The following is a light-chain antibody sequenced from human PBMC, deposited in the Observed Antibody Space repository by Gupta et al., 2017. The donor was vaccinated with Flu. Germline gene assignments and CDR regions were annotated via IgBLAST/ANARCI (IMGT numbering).Light chain of an antibody. V-gene: IGKV1-27*01. J-gene: IGKJ3*01. CDR3: QKYHSAPFT. CDR1: QGISNY. CDR2: AAS. Sequence: PSPLSASVGDRVSITSRASQGISNYLAWYQQKPGKVPRLLIYAASTLQSGVPSRFSGSGSGTHFTLTISSLQPEDVATYYCQKYHSAPFTFGPGTKVEIK.